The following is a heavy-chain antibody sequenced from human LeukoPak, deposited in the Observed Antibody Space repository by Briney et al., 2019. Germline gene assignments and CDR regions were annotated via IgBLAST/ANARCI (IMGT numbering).Heavy chain of an antibody. D-gene: IGHD2-15*01. CDR1: GYIFTGYY. V-gene: IGHV1-2*02. CDR2: INPNTGDT. Sequence: ASVKVSCKASGYIFTGYYLFWVRQAPGQELEWMGWINPNTGDTRYGQKFQGRVTLTRDTSIRTTYMELSGLRSDDTAVYYCARDERFCNGDNHYPDLGYWGQGTLVTVSS. CDR3: ARDERFCNGDNHYPDLGY. J-gene: IGHJ4*02.